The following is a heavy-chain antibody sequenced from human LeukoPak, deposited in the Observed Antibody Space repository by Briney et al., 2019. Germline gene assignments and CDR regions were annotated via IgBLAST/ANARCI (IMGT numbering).Heavy chain of an antibody. CDR3: AREGMTTASFDP. Sequence: GGSLRLSCAASGVTVSSNYMSWVRQAPGKGLEWVAVIYSGGSTYYADSVKGRFTISRDNSKNTLYLQMNSLRAEDTAVYYCAREGMTTASFDPWGQGTLVTVSS. CDR1: GVTVSSNY. V-gene: IGHV3-53*01. J-gene: IGHJ5*02. CDR2: IYSGGST. D-gene: IGHD4-11*01.